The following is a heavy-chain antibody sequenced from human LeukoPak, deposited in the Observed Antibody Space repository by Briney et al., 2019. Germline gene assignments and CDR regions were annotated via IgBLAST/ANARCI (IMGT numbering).Heavy chain of an antibody. D-gene: IGHD3-16*02. CDR1: RVTLSSYA. V-gene: IGHV3-23*01. J-gene: IGHJ4*02. CDR2: ISGSGDNT. Sequence: GGCLRLSRAPSRVTLSSYAMSSGPEAPGQGVEWVSAISGSGDNTFDADSGKGRFTMSRDNSKNMLYLQMNSLRAEDTAVYYCAKTVSGSHSYDGGDYWGQGTLVTVSS. CDR3: AKTVSGSHSYDGGDY.